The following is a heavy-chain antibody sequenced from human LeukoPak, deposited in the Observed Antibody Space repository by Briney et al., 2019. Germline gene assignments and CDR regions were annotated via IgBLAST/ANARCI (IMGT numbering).Heavy chain of an antibody. CDR1: GFTFGSYW. CDR2: IKQDGSEK. Sequence: GGSLRLSCAASGFTFGSYWMSWVRQAPGKGLEWVANIKQDGSEKYYVDSVKGRFTISRDNAKNSLYLQMNSLRAEDTAIYYCATDGGYCSSTNCYRGDYFDFWGQGTLVTVSS. D-gene: IGHD2-2*02. CDR3: ATDGGYCSSTNCYRGDYFDF. J-gene: IGHJ4*02. V-gene: IGHV3-7*01.